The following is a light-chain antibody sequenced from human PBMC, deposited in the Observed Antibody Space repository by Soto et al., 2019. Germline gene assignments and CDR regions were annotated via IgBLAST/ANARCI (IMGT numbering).Light chain of an antibody. V-gene: IGKV1-5*01. CDR2: AAS. CDR3: QQRNDGLT. Sequence: DIQMTQSPSTLSASVGDIVIITFRASQSISNWLAWYQQKPGKVPVLLIYAASTLQSGVPSRFSGSGSGTDFTLAISSLQPEDFAVYYCQQRNDGLTFGGGTKVDIK. J-gene: IGKJ4*01. CDR1: QSISNW.